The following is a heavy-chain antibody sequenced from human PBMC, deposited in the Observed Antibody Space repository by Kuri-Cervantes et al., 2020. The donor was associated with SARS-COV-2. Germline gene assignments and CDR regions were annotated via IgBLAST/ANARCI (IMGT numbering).Heavy chain of an antibody. CDR1: GFTFSIYA. CDR3: AKPAAAPDY. CDR2: ISGSGGST. Sequence: GESLKISCTASGFTFSIYAMSWVRQAPGKGLEWVSSISGSGGSTYYADSVKGRFTISRDNSKNTLYLQMNSLRAEDTAVYYCAKPAAAPDYWGQGTLVTVSS. D-gene: IGHD6-13*01. J-gene: IGHJ4*02. V-gene: IGHV3-23*01.